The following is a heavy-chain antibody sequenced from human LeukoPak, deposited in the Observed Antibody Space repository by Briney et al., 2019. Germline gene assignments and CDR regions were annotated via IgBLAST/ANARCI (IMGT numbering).Heavy chain of an antibody. J-gene: IGHJ4*02. Sequence: GGSLRLACAAAGLSFVGSGMSWVRQAPGKGREYVSTIIVSGATAYYADSVKGRDTISRENSKNTLTLQLNSLRAEDTAVYYWVKSGIGYTRHYFDYWGRGTLVTVSS. V-gene: IGHV3-23*01. D-gene: IGHD3-22*01. CDR1: GLSFVGSG. CDR2: IIVSGATA. CDR3: VKSGIGYTRHYFDY.